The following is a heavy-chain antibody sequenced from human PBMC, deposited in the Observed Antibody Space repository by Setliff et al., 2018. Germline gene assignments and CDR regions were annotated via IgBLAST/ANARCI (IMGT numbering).Heavy chain of an antibody. CDR1: GYTLTESI. Sequence: ASVKVSCKASGYTLTESIVSWVRQAPGQGLEWLGWIGVYSGNTYTAQRFQGRVTMTTDTSTNMAYLELRGLRSDDTAVYYCLRLVRYCSRTSCQRTSGDEVWGQGTLVTVSS. CDR3: LRLVRYCSRTSCQRTSGDEV. D-gene: IGHD2-8*01. CDR2: IGVYSGNT. V-gene: IGHV1-18*01. J-gene: IGHJ4*02.